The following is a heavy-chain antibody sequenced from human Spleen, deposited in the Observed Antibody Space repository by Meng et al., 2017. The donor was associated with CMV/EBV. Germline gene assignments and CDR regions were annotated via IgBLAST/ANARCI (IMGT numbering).Heavy chain of an antibody. CDR3: ASMYSGSYYSIDY. V-gene: IGHV3-21*01. CDR1: GFTVSSYS. J-gene: IGHJ4*02. Sequence: ACGFTVSSYSMNWVRQAPGKGLEWVSSISSSSSYIYYADSVKGRFTISRDNAKNSLYLQMNSLRAEDTAVYYCASMYSGSYYSIDYWGQGTLVTVSS. D-gene: IGHD1-26*01. CDR2: ISSSSSYI.